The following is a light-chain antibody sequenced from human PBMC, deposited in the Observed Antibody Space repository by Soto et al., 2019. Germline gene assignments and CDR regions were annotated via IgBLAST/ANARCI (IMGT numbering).Light chain of an antibody. Sequence: AIRMTQSPSSLSASTGDRVTITCRASQGISSYLAWYQQKPGKAPKLLIYAASTLQSGVPSRFSGSGSGTDFTLTISSLQPEDVATYYCQKYNSALTWTFGQGTKVDI. CDR1: QGISSY. V-gene: IGKV1-8*01. CDR2: AAS. CDR3: QKYNSALTWT. J-gene: IGKJ1*01.